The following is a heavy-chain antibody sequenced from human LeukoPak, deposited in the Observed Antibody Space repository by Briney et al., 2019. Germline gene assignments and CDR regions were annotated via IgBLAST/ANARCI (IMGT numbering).Heavy chain of an antibody. J-gene: IGHJ6*03. D-gene: IGHD3-10*01. CDR3: ATMVRGASYYYYYMDV. V-gene: IGHV1-69*05. CDR2: IIPIFGTA. CDR1: GGTFSSYA. Sequence: SVKVSCKASGGTFSSYAISWVRQAPGQGLEWMGGIIPIFGTANYAQKFQGRVTITTDESTSTAYMELSSLRSEDTAVYYCATMVRGASYYYYYMDVWGKGTTVTVSS.